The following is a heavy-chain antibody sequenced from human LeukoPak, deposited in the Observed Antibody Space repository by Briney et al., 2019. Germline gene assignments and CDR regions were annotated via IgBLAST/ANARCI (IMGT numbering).Heavy chain of an antibody. V-gene: IGHV3-23*01. J-gene: IGHJ1*01. CDR1: GFTFSSYS. CDR2: ISGSGGST. Sequence: GGSLRLSCAASGFTFSSYSMNWVRQAPGKGLEWVSAISGSGGSTYYADSVKGRFTISRDNSKNTLYLQMNSLRAEDTAVYYCASTVTTHAGLGFQHWGQGTLVTVSS. CDR3: ASTVTTHAGLGFQH. D-gene: IGHD4-11*01.